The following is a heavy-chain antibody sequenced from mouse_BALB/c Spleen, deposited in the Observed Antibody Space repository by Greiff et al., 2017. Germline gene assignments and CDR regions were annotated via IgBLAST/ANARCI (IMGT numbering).Heavy chain of an antibody. CDR1: GYTFTSYT. J-gene: IGHJ1*01. V-gene: IGHV1-4*02. CDR2: INPSSGYT. Sequence: VKLVESAAELARPGASVKMSCKASGYTFTSYTMHWVKQRPGQGLEWIGYINPSSGYTEYNQKFKDKTTLTADKSSSTAYMQLSSLTSEDSAVYYCARGGYYGSSSHWYFDVWGAGTTVTVSS. D-gene: IGHD1-1*01. CDR3: ARGGYYGSSSHWYFDV.